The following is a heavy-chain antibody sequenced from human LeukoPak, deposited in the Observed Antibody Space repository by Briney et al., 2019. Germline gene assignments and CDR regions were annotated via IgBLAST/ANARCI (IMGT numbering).Heavy chain of an antibody. CDR2: IYYSGTT. Sequence: SETLSLTCTVSGGSVSSGSYYWSWIRQPPGKGLEWIGYIYYSGTTNYNPSLKSRVTISVDTSKNQFSLKLSSVTAADTAVYYCARGAWTARFMSIGTLDYWGQGTLVTVSS. D-gene: IGHD6-6*01. J-gene: IGHJ4*02. CDR1: GGSVSSGSYY. V-gene: IGHV4-61*01. CDR3: ARGAWTARFMSIGTLDY.